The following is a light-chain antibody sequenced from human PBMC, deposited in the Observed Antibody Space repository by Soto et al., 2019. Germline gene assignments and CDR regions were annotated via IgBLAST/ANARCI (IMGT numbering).Light chain of an antibody. V-gene: IGKV3-20*01. CDR1: QSVSSSY. CDR3: QQYVSSTRT. Sequence: EIVLTQSPGPLSLSPGERATLSCRASQSVSSSYLAWYQQKPGQAPRHHIYGESNRATGRPDRFSGSGSGNDSTLTINRPKPEDMAVYYYQQYVSSTRTGGRGTNVEIK. CDR2: GES. J-gene: IGKJ1*01.